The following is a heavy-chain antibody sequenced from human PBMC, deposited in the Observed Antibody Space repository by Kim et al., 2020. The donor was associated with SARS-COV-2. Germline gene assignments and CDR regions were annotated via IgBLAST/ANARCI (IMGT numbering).Heavy chain of an antibody. CDR1: GYTFTGYY. J-gene: IGHJ4*02. V-gene: IGHV1-2*02. CDR2: INPNSGGT. CDR3: ARDGDIVVVVAASLGD. Sequence: ASVKVSCKASGYTFTGYYMHWVRQAPGQGLEWMGWINPNSGGTNYAQKFQGRVTMTRDTSISTAYMELSRLRSDDTAVYYCARDGDIVVVVAASLGDWGQGTLVTVSS. D-gene: IGHD2-15*01.